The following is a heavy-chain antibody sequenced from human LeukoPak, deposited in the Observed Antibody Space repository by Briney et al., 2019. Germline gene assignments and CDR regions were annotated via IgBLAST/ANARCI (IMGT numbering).Heavy chain of an antibody. D-gene: IGHD5-18*01. Sequence: GGSLRPSCAASGFTFSSYAMHWVRQPLGKGLEWVAVMSYDGLNKYYADSVKGRFTISRDNSKNTLYLQMNSLRAEDTAVYYCAKTKGYSYGYYFDYWGQGTLVTVSS. CDR2: MSYDGLNK. CDR3: AKTKGYSYGYYFDY. CDR1: GFTFSSYA. J-gene: IGHJ4*02. V-gene: IGHV3-30*18.